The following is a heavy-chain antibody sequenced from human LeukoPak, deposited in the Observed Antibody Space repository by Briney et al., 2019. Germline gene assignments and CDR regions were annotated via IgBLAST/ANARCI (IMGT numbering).Heavy chain of an antibody. CDR2: INHSGST. Sequence: SETLSLTCAVYGGTFSGYYWSWIRQPPGKGLEWIGEINHSGSTNYNPSLKSRVTISVDTSKNQFSLKLSSVTAADTAVYYCARGKYYYDSSGYLYWGQGTLVTVSS. V-gene: IGHV4-34*01. CDR1: GGTFSGYY. CDR3: ARGKYYYDSSGYLY. J-gene: IGHJ4*02. D-gene: IGHD3-22*01.